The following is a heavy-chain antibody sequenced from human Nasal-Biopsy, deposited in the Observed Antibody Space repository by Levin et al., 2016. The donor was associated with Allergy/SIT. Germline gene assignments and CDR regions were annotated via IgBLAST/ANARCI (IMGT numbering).Heavy chain of an antibody. CDR3: VRNTIGDTWWARRLNYDAFDL. CDR2: ITSDSRNI. V-gene: IGHV3-48*01. J-gene: IGHJ3*01. CDR1: GFSFNTNS. Sequence: GESLKISCAASGFSFNTNSMNWVRQAPGKGLEWVSQITSDSRNIYYADSVQGRFAISRDNAKSSLYLQMNSLRVEDTAVYYCVRNTIGDTWWARRLNYDAFDLWGHGTMVTVSS. D-gene: IGHD1-1*01.